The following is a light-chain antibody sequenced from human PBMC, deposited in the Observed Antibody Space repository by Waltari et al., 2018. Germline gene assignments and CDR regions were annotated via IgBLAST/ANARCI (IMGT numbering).Light chain of an antibody. Sequence: DVVMTQSQLSLPVTLGQPASISCKSSQSIVYSDGNIYLNWIQQRPGQSPRRQINKVSTRDSGVPDRFSGSGSGTDFTLKINSVEAEDVGVYYCMQGTHWPYTFGQGTKLEIK. CDR1: QSIVYSDGNIY. J-gene: IGKJ2*01. CDR3: MQGTHWPYT. CDR2: KVS. V-gene: IGKV2-30*01.